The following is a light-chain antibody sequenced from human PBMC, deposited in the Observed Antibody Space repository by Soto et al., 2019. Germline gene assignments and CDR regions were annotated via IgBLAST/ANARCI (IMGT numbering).Light chain of an antibody. V-gene: IGKV3-20*01. Sequence: EILVTQSAGTLSLSPGERATLSCRASQSCSSSYLAWYQQNRGQAPRLLIYGASSRATGIPDRFSGSGYGTDFNLTISRLEPEDFAVYYCQQYGSPPGTFGQGTKADIK. J-gene: IGKJ1*01. CDR1: QSCSSSY. CDR2: GAS. CDR3: QQYGSPPGT.